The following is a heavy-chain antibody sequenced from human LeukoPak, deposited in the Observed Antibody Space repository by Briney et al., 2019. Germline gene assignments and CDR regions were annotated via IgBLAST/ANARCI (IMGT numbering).Heavy chain of an antibody. D-gene: IGHD2-2*01. J-gene: IGHJ4*02. CDR1: GGSISDYY. V-gene: IGHV4-59*01. CDR2: IYYSGST. Sequence: KPSETLSLTCSISGGSISDYYWNWIRQPPGKGLEWIGYIYYSGSTTYNPSLKSRVTTSVDTSKNQFSLRLSSVTAADTAVYYCARGSWCSYTNCMLRPFDYWGQGSLVTVSS. CDR3: ARGSWCSYTNCMLRPFDY.